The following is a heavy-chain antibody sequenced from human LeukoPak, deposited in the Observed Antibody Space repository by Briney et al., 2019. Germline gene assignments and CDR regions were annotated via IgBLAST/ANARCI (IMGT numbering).Heavy chain of an antibody. CDR1: GFTFSSFW. J-gene: IGHJ6*04. CDR3: ARSAKSSHSTYSVVVPAAMRGDYYYYYGMDV. CDR2: ISGSGGST. V-gene: IGHV3-23*01. D-gene: IGHD2-2*01. Sequence: GGSLRLSCGASGFTFSSFWMHWVRQAPGKGLEWVSAISGSGGSTYYADSVKGRFTISRDNSKNTLYLQMNSLRAEDTAVYYCARSAKSSHSTYSVVVPAAMRGDYYYYYGMDVWGKGTTVTVSS.